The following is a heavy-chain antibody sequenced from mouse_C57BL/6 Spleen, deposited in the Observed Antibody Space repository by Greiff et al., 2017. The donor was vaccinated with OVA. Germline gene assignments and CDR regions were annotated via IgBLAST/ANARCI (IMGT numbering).Heavy chain of an antibody. CDR2: IYPGNSDT. J-gene: IGHJ2*01. V-gene: IGHV1-5*01. CDR1: GYTFTSYW. Sequence: EVQLQQSGTVLARPGASVKMSCKTSGYTFTSYWMHWVKQRPGQGLEWIGAIYPGNSDTSYNQKFKGKAKLTAVTSASTAYMELSSLTNEDSAVYYCTRSPHYDLYYFDYWGQGTTLTVSS. D-gene: IGHD2-4*01. CDR3: TRSPHYDLYYFDY.